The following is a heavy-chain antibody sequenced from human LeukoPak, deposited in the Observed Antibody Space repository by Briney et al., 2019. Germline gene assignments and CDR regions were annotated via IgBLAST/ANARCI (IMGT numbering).Heavy chain of an antibody. Sequence: GESLMISCKCSGYSFTSCWIGWVRQMPGKGLEWMGIIYPGDSDTRNSPSFQGQVTISADKSISTAYLQWSSLKHSDTAMDYCARRHGGITMVRGVPYYCYYYGMDVWGQGTTVTVSS. CDR3: ARRHGGITMVRGVPYYCYYYGMDV. CDR2: IYPGDSDT. CDR1: GYSFTSCW. V-gene: IGHV5-51*01. D-gene: IGHD3-10*01. J-gene: IGHJ6*02.